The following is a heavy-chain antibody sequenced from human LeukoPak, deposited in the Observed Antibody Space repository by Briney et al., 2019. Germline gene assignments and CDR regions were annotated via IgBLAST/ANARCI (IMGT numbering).Heavy chain of an antibody. Sequence: SQTLSLTCTVSGGSISSGSYYWSWIRQPAGKGLEWIGHIYTSGSTNYNPSLKSRVTISVDTSKNQFSLKLSSVSAADTAVYYCAKGAGPPWFDPWGQGTLVTVSS. CDR3: AKGAGPPWFDP. J-gene: IGHJ5*02. D-gene: IGHD6-19*01. CDR1: GGSISSGSYY. CDR2: IYTSGST. V-gene: IGHV4-61*09.